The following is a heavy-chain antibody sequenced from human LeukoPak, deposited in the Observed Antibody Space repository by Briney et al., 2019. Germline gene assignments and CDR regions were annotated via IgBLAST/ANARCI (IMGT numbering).Heavy chain of an antibody. Sequence: PGGSLRLSCAASGFTFSRFWMHWVRQPPGKGLVWVSRIDTDGGTTTYADSVKGRFTISRDNAKNTVYLQINSLRAEDTAVYYCATLNSFDNDYWGQGVLVTVSS. V-gene: IGHV3-74*01. J-gene: IGHJ4*02. CDR3: ATLNSFDNDY. CDR1: GFTFSRFW. D-gene: IGHD5-18*01. CDR2: IDTDGGTT.